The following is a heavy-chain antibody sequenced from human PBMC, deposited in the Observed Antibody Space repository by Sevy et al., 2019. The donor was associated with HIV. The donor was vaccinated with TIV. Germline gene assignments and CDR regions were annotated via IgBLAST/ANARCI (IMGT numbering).Heavy chain of an antibody. J-gene: IGHJ2*01. CDR2: ISRSGSTI. CDR3: ARVPILYADWYFDL. CDR1: GFTFSDYY. D-gene: IGHD2-2*02. V-gene: IGHV3-11*01. Sequence: GGSLRLSCSASGFTFSDYYMTWIRQAPGKGLEWGSYISRSGSTINYEDSVKGRFTISRDNAKNSLYLQMNGLRAEDTAVYYCARVPILYADWYFDLWGRGTLVTVSS.